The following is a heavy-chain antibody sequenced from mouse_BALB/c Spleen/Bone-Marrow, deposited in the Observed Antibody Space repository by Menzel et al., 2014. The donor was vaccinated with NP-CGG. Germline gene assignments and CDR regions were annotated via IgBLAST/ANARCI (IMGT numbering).Heavy chain of an antibody. Sequence: EVHLVESGGGLVQPGGSLRLSCTSSGFTFTDYYMSWVRQPPGKALEWLVFIRNKAYGYTTEYSASVRGRFTISRDNSQGILYLQMNTLRAEDSATYYCARFPMDYWGQGTSVTVSS. CDR2: IRNKAYGYTT. CDR1: GFTFTDYY. V-gene: IGHV7-3*02. CDR3: ARFPMDY. J-gene: IGHJ4*01.